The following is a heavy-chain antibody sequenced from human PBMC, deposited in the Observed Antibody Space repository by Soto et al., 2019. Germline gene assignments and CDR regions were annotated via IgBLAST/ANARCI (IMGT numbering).Heavy chain of an antibody. CDR3: ARVDSSGSVGYYYYYYGMDV. CDR2: IIPIFGTA. Sequence: QVQLVQSGAEVKKPGSSVKVSCKASGGTFSSYAISWVRQAPGQGLEWMGGIIPIFGTANYAQKFQGRVTITADESTSKAYMELSSMRSEDTAVSYCARVDSSGSVGYYYYYYGMDVWGQGTTVTVSS. V-gene: IGHV1-69*01. CDR1: GGTFSSYA. J-gene: IGHJ6*02. D-gene: IGHD6-6*01.